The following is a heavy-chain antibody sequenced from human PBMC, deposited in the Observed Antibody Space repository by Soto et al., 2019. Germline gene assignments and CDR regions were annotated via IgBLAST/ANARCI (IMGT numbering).Heavy chain of an antibody. CDR1: GYTLTELS. D-gene: IGHD3-10*01. CDR2: FDAEEGET. CDR3: ATLGRPNYYGSGSYGY. J-gene: IGHJ4*02. V-gene: IGHV1-24*01. Sequence: QVQLVQSGAEVKKPGASVKVSCKVSGYTLTELSMHWVRQAPGKGLERMGGFDAEEGETLYAQQFQGTVTMTEDTSTDTAYMELSSLRSEDTAVYYCATLGRPNYYGSGSYGYWGQGTLVTVSS.